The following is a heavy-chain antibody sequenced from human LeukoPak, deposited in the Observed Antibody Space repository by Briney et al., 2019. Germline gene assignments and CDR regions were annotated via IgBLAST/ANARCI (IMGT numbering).Heavy chain of an antibody. CDR3: ARHYGAYSNYGTFDP. CDR2: IYYSGST. CDR1: GGSISSSSYY. V-gene: IGHV4-39*01. J-gene: IGHJ5*02. Sequence: SETLSLTCTVSGGSISSSSYYWGWIRQPPGKGLEWIGSIYYSGSTYYNPSLKSRVTLSVDTYKNQFSLKLSSVTAADTAVYYCARHYGAYSNYGTFDPWGQGTLVTVSS. D-gene: IGHD4-11*01.